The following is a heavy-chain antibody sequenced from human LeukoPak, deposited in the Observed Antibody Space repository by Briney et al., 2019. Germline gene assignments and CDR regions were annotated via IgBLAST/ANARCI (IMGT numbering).Heavy chain of an antibody. CDR1: GYSITSAYY. CDR3: AREPYYYYYMDV. Sequence: PSETLSLTCTVSGYSITSAYYWGWIRQPPGKGLEWIGSFFLKGSTYYNPSLKSRVTISVDTSKNQFSLKLSSVTAADTAVYYCAREPYYYYYMDVWGKGTTVTVSS. CDR2: FFLKGST. V-gene: IGHV4-38-2*02. J-gene: IGHJ6*03.